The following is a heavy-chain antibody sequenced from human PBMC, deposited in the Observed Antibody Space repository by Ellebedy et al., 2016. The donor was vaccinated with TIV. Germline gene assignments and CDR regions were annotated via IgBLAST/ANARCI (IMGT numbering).Heavy chain of an antibody. CDR2: IIPIFGTA. Sequence: AASVKVSCKASGGTFSSYAISWVRQAPGQGLEWMGGIIPIFGTANYAQKFQGRVTITADESTSTAYMELSSLRSEDTAVYYCAREGDYGDYGWNWFDPWGQGTLVTVSS. CDR1: GGTFSSYA. D-gene: IGHD4-17*01. J-gene: IGHJ5*02. V-gene: IGHV1-69*13. CDR3: AREGDYGDYGWNWFDP.